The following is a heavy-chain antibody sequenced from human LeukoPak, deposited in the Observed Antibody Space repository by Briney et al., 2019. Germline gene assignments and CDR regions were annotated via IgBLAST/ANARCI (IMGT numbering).Heavy chain of an antibody. CDR2: INTNTGNP. D-gene: IGHD3-10*01. CDR3: ARGDTMVRGVIRTPYYALDV. CDR1: GYTFTSYA. J-gene: IGHJ6*02. V-gene: IGHV7-4-1*02. Sequence: GASVKVSCKASGYTFTSYAMNWVRQAPGQGLEWMGWINTNTGNPTYAQGFTGRFVFSLDISVSTAYLQISSLKAEDTAVYYCARGDTMVRGVIRTPYYALDVWGQGTAVTVSS.